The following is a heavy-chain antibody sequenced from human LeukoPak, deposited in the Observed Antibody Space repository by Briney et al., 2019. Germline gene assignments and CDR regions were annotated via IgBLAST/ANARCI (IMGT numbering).Heavy chain of an antibody. D-gene: IGHD4-17*01. CDR3: AREIMTTVTRSWFDP. CDR2: ITDAVGST. Sequence: GGSLRLSCAASGFTFSSSSISWVRQAPGKGLEWVSAITDAVGSTHYADSVKGRFTISRDNSKNTLYLQMNSLRDEDTAVYYCAREIMTTVTRSWFDPWGQGTLVTVSS. J-gene: IGHJ5*02. V-gene: IGHV3-23*01. CDR1: GFTFSSSS.